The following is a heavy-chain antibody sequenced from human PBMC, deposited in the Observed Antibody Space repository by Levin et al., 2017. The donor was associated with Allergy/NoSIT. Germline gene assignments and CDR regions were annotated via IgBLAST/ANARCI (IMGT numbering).Heavy chain of an antibody. Sequence: SETLSLTCTVSGGSISSGDYYWSWIRQPPGKGLEWIGYIYYSGSTYYNPSLKSRVTISVDTSKNQFSLKLSSVTAADTAVYYCARDDTMVRGVSRYWGQGTLVTVSS. J-gene: IGHJ4*02. V-gene: IGHV4-30-4*01. CDR2: IYYSGST. CDR1: GGSISSGDYY. CDR3: ARDDTMVRGVSRY. D-gene: IGHD3-10*01.